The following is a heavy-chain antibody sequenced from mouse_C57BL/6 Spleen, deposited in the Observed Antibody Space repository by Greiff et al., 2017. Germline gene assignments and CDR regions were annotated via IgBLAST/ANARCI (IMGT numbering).Heavy chain of an antibody. CDR1: GYTFTSYW. J-gene: IGHJ1*03. CDR3: ARSGEGLLRYFDV. V-gene: IGHV1-55*01. CDR2: IYPGSGST. D-gene: IGHD1-1*01. Sequence: QVHVKQPGAELVKPGASVKMSCKASGYTFTSYWITWVKQRPGQGLEWIGDIYPGSGSTNYNEKFKSKATLTVDTSSSTAYMQLSSLTSEDSAVYYCARSGEGLLRYFDVWGTGTTVTVSS.